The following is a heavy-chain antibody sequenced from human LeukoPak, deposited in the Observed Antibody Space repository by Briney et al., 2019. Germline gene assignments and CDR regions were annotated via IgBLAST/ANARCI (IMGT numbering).Heavy chain of an antibody. Sequence: PGGSLRLSCAASGFTFDDYGMSWVRQAPGKGLEWVSCINWNGGSTGYADSVKGRLTISRDNAKDSLYLQMNSLRAEDTALYYCARDPHLIGRGGGLWGQGTLVTVSS. CDR1: GFTFDDYG. V-gene: IGHV3-20*04. CDR3: ARDPHLIGRGGGL. CDR2: INWNGGST. D-gene: IGHD3-10*01. J-gene: IGHJ4*02.